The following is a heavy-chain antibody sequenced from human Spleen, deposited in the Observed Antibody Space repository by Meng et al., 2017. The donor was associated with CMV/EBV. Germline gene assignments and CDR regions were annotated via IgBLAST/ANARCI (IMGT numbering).Heavy chain of an antibody. J-gene: IGHJ4*02. CDR3: ARGEEAPSGWALDY. D-gene: IGHD6-19*01. CDR2: INPDSGGT. V-gene: IGHV1-2*02. Sequence: QVQLVQSGAEVKKPGASVKVSCKASGYTFTGYFMHWVRQAPGQGLEWMGWINPDSGGTNYAQKLQGRVTMTTDTSTSTAYMELRSLRSDDTAVYYCARGEEAPSGWALDYWGQGTLVTVSS. CDR1: GYTFTGYF.